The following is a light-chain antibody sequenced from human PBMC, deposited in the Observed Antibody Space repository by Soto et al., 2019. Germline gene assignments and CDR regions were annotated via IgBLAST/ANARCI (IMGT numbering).Light chain of an antibody. J-gene: IGKJ4*02. V-gene: IGKV3-15*01. Sequence: EIVMTQSPATLSVSPGERATLSCRASQSVSSNLAWYQQKPGQAPRLLIYGASTRATGIPARFSGSGSGTAFTLTMSRLQSAHFAVYYRQHYNNWPAWTFGGGTKVEIK. CDR1: QSVSSN. CDR3: QHYNNWPAWT. CDR2: GAS.